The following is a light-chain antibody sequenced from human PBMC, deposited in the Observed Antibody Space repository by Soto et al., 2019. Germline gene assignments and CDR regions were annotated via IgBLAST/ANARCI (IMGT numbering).Light chain of an antibody. CDR3: QQYGSSPGT. CDR2: VAS. Sequence: EIVLTQSPGTLSLSPGERATLSCRASQSVSSSYLAWYQQKPGQAPRLLIYVASSRATGIPDGFSGSGYGTDFTLTISRLEPEDFAVYYCQQYGSSPGTFGQGTKVEIK. CDR1: QSVSSSY. V-gene: IGKV3-20*01. J-gene: IGKJ1*01.